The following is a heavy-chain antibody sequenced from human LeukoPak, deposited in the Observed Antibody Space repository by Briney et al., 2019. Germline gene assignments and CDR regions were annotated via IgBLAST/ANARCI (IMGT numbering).Heavy chain of an antibody. CDR2: ISGSGGST. CDR1: GYSFSGYW. J-gene: IGHJ6*03. CDR3: AKAIATPGPGTYYYYYFYMDV. D-gene: IGHD6-13*01. Sequence: PGESLKISCKGSGYSFSGYWIAWVRQMPGKGLEWVSAISGSGGSTYYADSVKGRFTISRDNSKNTLYLQMNSLRAEDTAVYYCAKAIATPGPGTYYYYYFYMDVWGKGTTVTVSS. V-gene: IGHV3-23*01.